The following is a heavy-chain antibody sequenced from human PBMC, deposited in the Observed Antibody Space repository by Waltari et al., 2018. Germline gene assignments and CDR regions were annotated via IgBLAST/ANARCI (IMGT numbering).Heavy chain of an antibody. D-gene: IGHD6-13*01. Sequence: QVQLVQSGAEVKKPGASVKVSCKASGYTFTSYAMHWVRQAPGQRLEWMGWINAGNGNTKYSQKFQGRVTITRDTSASTAYMELSSLRSEDTAVYYCARVTAAIAAAEWWFDPWGQGTLVTVSS. J-gene: IGHJ5*02. CDR3: ARVTAAIAAAEWWFDP. CDR1: GYTFTSYA. V-gene: IGHV1-3*01. CDR2: INAGNGNT.